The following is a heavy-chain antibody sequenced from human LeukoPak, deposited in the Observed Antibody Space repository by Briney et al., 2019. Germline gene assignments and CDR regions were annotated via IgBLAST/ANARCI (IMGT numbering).Heavy chain of an antibody. Sequence: GGSLRLSCAASGFTVSNYWMSWVRQAPGKGLEWVANIKEDGSAKYYVDSVKGRFTISRDNAKNSQYLQMNSLRAEDTAVYYCARDTGYNTFDYWGQGTLVTVSS. CDR3: ARDTGYNTFDY. D-gene: IGHD5-24*01. CDR2: IKEDGSAK. V-gene: IGHV3-7*05. J-gene: IGHJ4*02. CDR1: GFTVSNYW.